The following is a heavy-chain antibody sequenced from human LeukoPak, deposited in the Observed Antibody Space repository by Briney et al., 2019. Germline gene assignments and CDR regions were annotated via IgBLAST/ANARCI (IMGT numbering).Heavy chain of an antibody. J-gene: IGHJ4*02. D-gene: IGHD5-18*01. CDR1: GGSFSGYY. Sequence: SETLSLTCAVYGGSFSGYYWSWIRQPPGKGLEWIGEINHSGSTNYNPSLKSRFTISVDTSKNQFSLTLSSVTAADTAVYYCARGQKYRNGYTVTELGSGYFDYWGQGTLVTVSS. CDR3: ARGQKYRNGYTVTELGSGYFDY. CDR2: INHSGST. V-gene: IGHV4-34*01.